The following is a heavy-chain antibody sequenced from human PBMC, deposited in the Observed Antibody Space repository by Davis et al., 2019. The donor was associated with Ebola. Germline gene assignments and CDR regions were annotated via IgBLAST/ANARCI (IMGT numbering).Heavy chain of an antibody. J-gene: IGHJ4*02. V-gene: IGHV5-10-1*04. D-gene: IGHD1-14*01. CDR1: GYSFTSYW. CDR3: ARLRRTAYYFDY. CDR2: IDPSDSYT. Sequence: ESLKISCKGSGYSFTSYWISWVRQMPGKGLEWMGRIDPSDSYTNYSPSFQGQVTISADKSISTAYLQWSSLKASDTAMYYCARLRRTAYYFDYWGQGTLVTVSS.